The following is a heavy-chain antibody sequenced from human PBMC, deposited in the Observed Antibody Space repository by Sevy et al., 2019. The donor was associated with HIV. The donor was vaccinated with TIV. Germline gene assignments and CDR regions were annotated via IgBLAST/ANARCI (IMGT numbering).Heavy chain of an antibody. V-gene: IGHV3-74*01. CDR3: AKSDDSRGNYYYYGMDV. CDR2: INSDGSST. Sequence: GGSLRLSCTASGFTLSSYWMHWVRQAPGKGLVWVSRINSDGSSTSYADSVKGRFTISRDNAKNTLYLQMNSLRAEDTAVYYCAKSDDSRGNYYYYGMDVWGQGTTVTVSS. CDR1: GFTLSSYW. J-gene: IGHJ6*02. D-gene: IGHD3-22*01.